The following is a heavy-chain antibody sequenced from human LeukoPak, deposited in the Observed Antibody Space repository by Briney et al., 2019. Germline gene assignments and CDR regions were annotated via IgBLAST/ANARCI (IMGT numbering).Heavy chain of an antibody. J-gene: IGHJ3*02. CDR1: GGSFSGYY. CDR2: INHSGST. V-gene: IGHV4-34*01. CDR3: ASWGYDILTGSDAFDI. D-gene: IGHD3-9*01. Sequence: PSETLSLTCAVYGGSFSGYYWSWIRQPPGKGLEWIGEINHSGSTNYNPSLKSRVTISVDTSKNQFSLKLSSVTAADTAVYYCASWGYDILTGSDAFDIWGQGTMVTVSS.